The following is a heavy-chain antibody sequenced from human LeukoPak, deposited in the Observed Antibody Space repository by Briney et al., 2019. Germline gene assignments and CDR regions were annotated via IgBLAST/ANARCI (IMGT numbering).Heavy chain of an antibody. D-gene: IGHD6-6*01. CDR3: AREGSSSPGWFDP. V-gene: IGHV4-38-2*02. Sequence: PSETLSLTCTVSGYSISSGYYWGWIRQPPGKGLEWIGSIYHSGSTYYNPSLKSRVTISVDTSKNQFSLKLSSVTAADTAVYYCAREGSSSPGWFDPCGQGTLVTVSS. J-gene: IGHJ5*02. CDR1: GYSISSGYY. CDR2: IYHSGST.